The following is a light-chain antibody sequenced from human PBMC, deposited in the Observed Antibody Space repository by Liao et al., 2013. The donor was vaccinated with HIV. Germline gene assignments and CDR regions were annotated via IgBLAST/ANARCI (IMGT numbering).Light chain of an antibody. V-gene: IGLV3-1*01. CDR2: EDD. J-gene: IGLJ1*01. CDR3: QVWDSSSAHRYV. Sequence: SYELTQPPSVSVSPGQTASITCSGDQLGNKNICWYQQKPGQSPVLVIYEDDKRPSGIPERFSGSNSGNTATLTISRVEAGDEADYYCQVWDSSSAHRYVFGTGTKVTVL. CDR1: QLGNKN.